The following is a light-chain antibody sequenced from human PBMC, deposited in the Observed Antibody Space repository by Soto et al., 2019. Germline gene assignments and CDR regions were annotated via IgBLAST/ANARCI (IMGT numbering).Light chain of an antibody. Sequence: QSALTQPASVSGSPGQSITISCTGTSSDVGAYTYVSWFQQHPGTAPKLIIYDVSSRPLGVSNRFSGSKSVNTASLTLSGLQANDEADYYCSSDTGSSTLYVFGTGTKLTVL. CDR3: SSDTGSSTLYV. CDR2: DVS. CDR1: SSDVGAYTY. J-gene: IGLJ1*01. V-gene: IGLV2-14*01.